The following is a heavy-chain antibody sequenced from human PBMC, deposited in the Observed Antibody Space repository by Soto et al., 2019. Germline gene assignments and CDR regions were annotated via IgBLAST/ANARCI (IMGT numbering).Heavy chain of an antibody. D-gene: IGHD3-3*01. Sequence: EVQLVESGGGLIQPGGSLRLSCAASGFTVSSNYMSWVRQAPGKGLEWVSVIYSGGSTYYADSVKGRFTISRDNSKNTLDLQMNGLGAEDTAVYYCAREAKTPRFSWGEGTLVIVS. V-gene: IGHV3-53*01. CDR3: AREAKTPRFS. CDR2: IYSGGST. J-gene: IGHJ5*02. CDR1: GFTVSSNY.